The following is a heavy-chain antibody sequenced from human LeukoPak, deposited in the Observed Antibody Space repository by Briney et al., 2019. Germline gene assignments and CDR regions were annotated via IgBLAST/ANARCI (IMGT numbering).Heavy chain of an antibody. V-gene: IGHV4-34*01. CDR3: ARRPRSHYEYYYYYGMDV. D-gene: IGHD1-26*01. Sequence: SETLSLTCAVYGGSFSGYYWSWIRQPPGKGLEWIGEINHSGSTNYNPSLKSRVTISVDTSKNQFSLKLSSVTAADTAVYYCARRPRSHYEYYYYYGMDVWGQGTTVTVSS. J-gene: IGHJ6*02. CDR2: INHSGST. CDR1: GGSFSGYY.